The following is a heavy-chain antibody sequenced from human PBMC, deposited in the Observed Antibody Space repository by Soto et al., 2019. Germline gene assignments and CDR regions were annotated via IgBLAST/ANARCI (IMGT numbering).Heavy chain of an antibody. CDR2: IIPILGIA. D-gene: IGHD6-13*01. Sequence: QVQLVQSGAEVKKPGSSVKVSCKASGGTFSSYTISWVRQAPGQGLEWMGRIIPILGIANYAQKFQGRVTDTXXKSTSTAYMELSSLRSEDTAVYYCATSGTTGYSSSWGEGTLVTVSS. J-gene: IGHJ4*02. V-gene: IGHV1-69*02. CDR3: ATSGTTGYSSS. CDR1: GGTFSSYT.